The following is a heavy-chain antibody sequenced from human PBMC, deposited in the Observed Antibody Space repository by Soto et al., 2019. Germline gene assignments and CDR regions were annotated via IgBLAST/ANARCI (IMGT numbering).Heavy chain of an antibody. CDR3: ARRLYDFWSGYYVNGMDV. D-gene: IGHD3-3*01. V-gene: IGHV1-69*13. Sequence: ASVKVSCKASGGTFSSYAISWVRQAPGQGLEWMGGIIPIFGTANYAQKFQGRVTITADESTSTAYMELSSLRSEDTAVYYCARRLYDFWSGYYVNGMDVWGQGTTVTVSS. J-gene: IGHJ6*02. CDR2: IIPIFGTA. CDR1: GGTFSSYA.